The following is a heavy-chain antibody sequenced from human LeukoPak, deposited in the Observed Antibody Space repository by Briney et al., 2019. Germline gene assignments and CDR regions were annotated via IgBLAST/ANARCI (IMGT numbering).Heavy chain of an antibody. CDR1: GFTFSDYY. J-gene: IGHJ4*02. Sequence: GGSLRLSCAASGFTFSDYYMSWIRQAPGKGLEWVSYIRSSGSTIYYADSVKGRFTISRDNAKNSLYLQMNSLRAEDTAVYYCARVSTMVRVIDYWGQGTLVTVSS. CDR2: IRSSGSTI. V-gene: IGHV3-11*04. D-gene: IGHD3-10*01. CDR3: ARVSTMVRVIDY.